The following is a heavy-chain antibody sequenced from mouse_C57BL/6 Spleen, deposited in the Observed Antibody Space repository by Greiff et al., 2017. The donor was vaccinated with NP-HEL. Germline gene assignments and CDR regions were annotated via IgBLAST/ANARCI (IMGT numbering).Heavy chain of an antibody. D-gene: IGHD1-1*01. J-gene: IGHJ2*01. V-gene: IGHV1-59*01. CDR2: IDPSDSYT. CDR3: ARRLYYYGSAPDY. Sequence: VQLQQSGAELVRPGTSVKLSCKASGYTFTSYWMHWVKQRPGQGLEWIGVIDPSDSYTNYNQKFKGKATLTVDTSSSTAYMQLSSLTSEDSAVYYCARRLYYYGSAPDYWGQGTTLTVSS. CDR1: GYTFTSYW.